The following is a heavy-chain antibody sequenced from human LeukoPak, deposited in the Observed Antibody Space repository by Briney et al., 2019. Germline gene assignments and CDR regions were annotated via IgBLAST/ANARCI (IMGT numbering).Heavy chain of an antibody. CDR2: ILPGDSDT. D-gene: IGHD3-10*01. CDR3: ATYAGTSSKYFHH. Sequence: GESLKISCKGSGYSFTNNWIGWARQMPGKGLEWMGIILPGDSDTRYSPSFQGQVTISADKSINTTYVQWSSLKASDTAMYYCATYAGTSSKYFHHWGQGTLVTVSS. J-gene: IGHJ1*01. V-gene: IGHV5-51*01. CDR1: GYSFTNNW.